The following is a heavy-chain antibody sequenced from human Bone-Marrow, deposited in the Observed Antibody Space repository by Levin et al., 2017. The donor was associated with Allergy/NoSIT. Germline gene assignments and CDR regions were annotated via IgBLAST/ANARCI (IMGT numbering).Heavy chain of an antibody. J-gene: IGHJ4*02. Sequence: SETLSLTCTVSGGSISSGGYYWSWIRQQPGTGLEWIGYIYYSGNTYYNPSLKSRVMISVDTSKHQFSLKVSSVTAADTAVYYCAREDGSTIDYWGQGILVTVSS. CDR1: GGSISSGGYY. CDR2: IYYSGNT. D-gene: IGHD1/OR15-1a*01. V-gene: IGHV4-31*03. CDR3: AREDGSTIDY.